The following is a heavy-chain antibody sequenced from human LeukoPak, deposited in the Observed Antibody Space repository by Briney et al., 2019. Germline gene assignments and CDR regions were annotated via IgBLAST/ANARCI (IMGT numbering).Heavy chain of an antibody. CDR1: GYTLTELS. CDR2: FDPEDGET. J-gene: IGHJ4*02. Sequence: GASVKVSRKVSGYTLTELSMHWVRQAPGKGLEWMGGFDPEDGETIYAQKFQGRVTMTEDTSTDTAYMELSSLRSEDTAVYYCATDGLFNLGFEHWGQGTLVTVSS. CDR3: ATDGLFNLGFEH. V-gene: IGHV1-24*01. D-gene: IGHD1-1*01.